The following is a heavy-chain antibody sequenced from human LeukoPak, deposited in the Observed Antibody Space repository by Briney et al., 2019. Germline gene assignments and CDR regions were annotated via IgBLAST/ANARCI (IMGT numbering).Heavy chain of an antibody. CDR1: GFTFSSYA. CDR2: ISYDGSNK. Sequence: GGSLRLSWAAAGFTFSSYAMNWVRQAPGGGLEWLAVISYDGSNKYYADSVKGRFTISRDSSENTLYLQMNSLRAEDTAVYYCARETSWGFRGLDYWGQGTRVTVSS. D-gene: IGHD3-16*01. CDR3: ARETSWGFRGLDY. J-gene: IGHJ4*02. V-gene: IGHV3-30-3*01.